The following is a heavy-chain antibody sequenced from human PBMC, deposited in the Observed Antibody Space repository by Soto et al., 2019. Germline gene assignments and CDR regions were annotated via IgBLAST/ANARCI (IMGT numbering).Heavy chain of an antibody. D-gene: IGHD6-19*01. Sequence: QVQLQESGPGLVKPSGTLSLTCAVSGDSISSSKWWTWVRQPPGKGLEWIGDTLHSGSTNYNPSLKSRSIISVEKSKHQSSPALPSVTAAHTAVYYCAYSPGWYRHAVWGQGTLVIVSP. CDR1: GDSISSSKW. V-gene: IGHV4-4*02. CDR2: TLHSGST. CDR3: AYSPGWYRHAV. J-gene: IGHJ3*01.